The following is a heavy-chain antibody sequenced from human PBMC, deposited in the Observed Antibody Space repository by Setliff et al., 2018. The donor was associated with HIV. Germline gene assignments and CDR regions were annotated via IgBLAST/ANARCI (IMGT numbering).Heavy chain of an antibody. D-gene: IGHD1-7*01. CDR2: ISAYNGNT. CDR1: GYTFTSYG. CDR3: ARDSGTTVEDAFDI. J-gene: IGHJ3*02. Sequence: GASVKVSCKASGYTFTSYGISWVRQAPGQGLEWMGWISAYNGNTNYAQKLQGRVTMTTETSTSTAYMELRSPRSDDTAVYYCARDSGTTVEDAFDIWGQGTMVTVSS. V-gene: IGHV1-18*01.